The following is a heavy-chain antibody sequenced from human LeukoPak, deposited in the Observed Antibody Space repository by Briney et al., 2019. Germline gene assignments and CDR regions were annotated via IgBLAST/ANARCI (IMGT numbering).Heavy chain of an antibody. CDR2: IRYDGSNK. CDR1: GFTFSSYG. V-gene: IGHV3-30*02. D-gene: IGHD3-10*01. CDR3: ARDTYYYGSGSLPL. Sequence: GGSLRLSCAASGFTFSSYGMHWVRQAPGKGLEWVAFIRYDGSNKYYADSVKGRFTISRDNSKNTLYLQMNSLRAEDTAVYYCARDTYYYGSGSLPLWGQGTLVTVSS. J-gene: IGHJ4*02.